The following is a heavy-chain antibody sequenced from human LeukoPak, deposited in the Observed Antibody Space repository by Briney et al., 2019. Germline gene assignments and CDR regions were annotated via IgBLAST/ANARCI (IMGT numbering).Heavy chain of an antibody. CDR1: GGSITSGGYS. CDR2: MHDSGST. J-gene: IGHJ5*02. D-gene: IGHD6-13*01. V-gene: IGHV4-30-4*07. Sequence: SETLSLTCAVSGGSITSGGYSWSWIRQTPGKGLEWIAYMHDSGSTYYNPSLKSRIIISLDTSKNQVSLKLRSVTAADTAVYYCARVVAAAGNNWFDPWGQGTLVTVSS. CDR3: ARVVAAAGNNWFDP.